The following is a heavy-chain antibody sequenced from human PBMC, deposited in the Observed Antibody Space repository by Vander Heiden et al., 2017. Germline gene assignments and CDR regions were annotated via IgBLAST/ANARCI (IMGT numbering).Heavy chain of an antibody. J-gene: IGHJ4*02. CDR2: MDPKTGET. CDR3: ARVARFAGSYYNYFDT. V-gene: IGHV1-8*01. D-gene: IGHD1-26*01. Sequence: QGQVAQGGAEVKKRGASVRVVCKASGYSFTTYAINWVRQASGQGLEWMGWMDPKTGETGYAQRFQGRVTMTRNISRSTAYMELSGLRSEDTAVYFCARVARFAGSYYNYFDTWGQGSLVTVSS. CDR1: GYSFTTYA.